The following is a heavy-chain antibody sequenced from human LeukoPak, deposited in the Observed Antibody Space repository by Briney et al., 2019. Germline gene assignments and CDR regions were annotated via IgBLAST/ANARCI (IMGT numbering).Heavy chain of an antibody. Sequence: PGGSLRLSCAASGFISSHYAMTWVRQAPGKGLECVSSISGSGNRTYYADSVMGRFTISRDISKSTMSLQMHSLRVEDTAIYFCARGKRVGVGSPLDYWGQGTLVSVSS. CDR2: ISGSGNRT. CDR1: GFISSHYA. V-gene: IGHV3-23*01. J-gene: IGHJ4*02. D-gene: IGHD1-26*01. CDR3: ARGKRVGVGSPLDY.